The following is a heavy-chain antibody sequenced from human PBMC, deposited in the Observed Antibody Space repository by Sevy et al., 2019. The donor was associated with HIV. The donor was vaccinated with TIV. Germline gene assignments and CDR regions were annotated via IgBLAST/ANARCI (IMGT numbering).Heavy chain of an antibody. D-gene: IGHD1-26*01. V-gene: IGHV4-34*01. Sequence: SETLSLTCAVYGGTFSGHYWSWIRQSPGKGLEWIGQINHSGSTKYNPSLKSRVTISADTSKNQFSLKLSSVTAADTALYYCVRGKLGATIEDKSFDYWGQGTLVTVSS. CDR2: INHSGST. CDR1: GGTFSGHY. CDR3: VRGKLGATIEDKSFDY. J-gene: IGHJ4*02.